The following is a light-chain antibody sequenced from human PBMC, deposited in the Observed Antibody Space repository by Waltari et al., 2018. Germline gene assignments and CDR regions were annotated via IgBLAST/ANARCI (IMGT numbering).Light chain of an antibody. CDR1: QSVGSY. Sequence: DIVLPQSPATLSLSPGDIATLPCRSSQSVGSYLPWYQQKPAQPPRLLIYDASNRATGVPARFRGSGSGTDFTLTISSLEAEDFAVYYCQQRSNWTPHTFGQGARLEIK. J-gene: IGKJ2*01. V-gene: IGKV3-11*01. CDR2: DAS. CDR3: QQRSNWTPHT.